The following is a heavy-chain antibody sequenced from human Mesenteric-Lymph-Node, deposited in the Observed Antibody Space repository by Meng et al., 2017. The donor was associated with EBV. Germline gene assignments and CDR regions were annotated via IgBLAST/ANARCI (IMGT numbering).Heavy chain of an antibody. CDR2: INADNGYT. Sequence: QVQFVQSGAEVKKPGASVKVSCMASGYIFTDYSIHWVRQAPGQRLEWMGWINADNGYTKYSQNFQGRVTITRDTSASTAYMELSSLRSEDTAVYYCARGSSSALYFFDYWGQGPLVTVSS. CDR3: ARGSSSALYFFDY. D-gene: IGHD6-6*01. V-gene: IGHV1-3*01. CDR1: GYIFTDYS. J-gene: IGHJ4*02.